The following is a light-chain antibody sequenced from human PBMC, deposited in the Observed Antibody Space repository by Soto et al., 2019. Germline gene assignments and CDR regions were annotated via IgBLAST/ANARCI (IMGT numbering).Light chain of an antibody. Sequence: DIQMTQSPYTLSAFAGDRVTITCRASQSINTWLAWYQQKSGKAPKLLMYKASSLETGAPSRFSGSGSGTEFTLTISSPQPDDFATYYCQQYATFPYTFGQGTKLEIK. CDR3: QQYATFPYT. V-gene: IGKV1-5*03. CDR1: QSINTW. J-gene: IGKJ2*01. CDR2: KAS.